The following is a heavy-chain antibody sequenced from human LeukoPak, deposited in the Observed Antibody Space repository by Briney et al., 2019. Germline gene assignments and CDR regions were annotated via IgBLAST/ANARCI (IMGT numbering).Heavy chain of an antibody. CDR3: ARVSSAAAIYTTNWFDP. V-gene: IGHV1-2*02. J-gene: IGHJ5*02. CDR1: GYTFTGYY. Sequence: ASVKVSCKASGYTFTGYYMHWVRQAPGQGLEWMGWINPNSGGTNYAQKSQGRVTMTRDTSISTAYMELSRLRSDDTAVYYCARVSSAAAIYTTNWFDPWGRGTLVTVSS. D-gene: IGHD2-2*01. CDR2: INPNSGGT.